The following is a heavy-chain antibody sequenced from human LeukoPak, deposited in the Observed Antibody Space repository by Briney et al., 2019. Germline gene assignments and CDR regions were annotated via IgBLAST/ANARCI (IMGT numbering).Heavy chain of an antibody. V-gene: IGHV4-39*07. CDR3: ARTYPYDILTGYQYYFDH. Sequence: PSETLSLTCTVSGGSISSSSYYWGWIRQPPGKGLEWIGSIYYSGSTYYNPSLKSRVTISVDTSKNQFSLKLSSVTAADTAVYYCARTYPYDILTGYQYYFDHWGQGTLVTVSS. J-gene: IGHJ4*02. CDR1: GGSISSSSYY. CDR2: IYYSGST. D-gene: IGHD3-9*01.